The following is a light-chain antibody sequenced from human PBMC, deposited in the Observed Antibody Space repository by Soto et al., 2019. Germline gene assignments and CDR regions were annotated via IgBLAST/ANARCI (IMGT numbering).Light chain of an antibody. CDR2: DVS. J-gene: IGKJ5*01. V-gene: IGKV3-15*01. CDR1: QSARSS. Sequence: MTHFPATLSESPGGRATLSCRSSQSARSSLGWYQQKPGQPPRLLIHDVSIRATGIPARFNGSGSGTEFTLTLSSLQSEDFEFYYCQPYNSCPPTFVQRTRMEI. CDR3: QPYNSCPPT.